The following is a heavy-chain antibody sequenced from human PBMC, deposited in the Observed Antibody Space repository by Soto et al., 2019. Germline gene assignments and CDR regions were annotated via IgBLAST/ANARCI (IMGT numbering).Heavy chain of an antibody. V-gene: IGHV3-23*01. D-gene: IGHD4-17*01. CDR3: AKAPTTLSTSAGDY. Sequence: GESLKISCAVSGFTFSTYAMSWVRQAPGKGLEWVSTIGGGDGSTYYADSVKGRFTISRDNSRNTLYLQMNNLRAEDTAMYYCAKAPTTLSTSAGDYWGQGALVTVSS. CDR1: GFTFSTYA. J-gene: IGHJ4*02. CDR2: IGGGDGST.